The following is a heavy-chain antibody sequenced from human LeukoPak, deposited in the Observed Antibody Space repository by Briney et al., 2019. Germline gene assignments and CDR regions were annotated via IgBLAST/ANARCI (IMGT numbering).Heavy chain of an antibody. Sequence: ASVKVSCKTSGYTFTSYGISWVRQAPGPGLEWMGWINSYSGNTYYAQRLQGRVTMTTDTFTSTAYMEPRSLRSDDTAIYYCARDSGTTATTYHYGGQGTLVTVYS. CDR1: GYTFTSYG. CDR3: ARDSGTTATTYHY. D-gene: IGHD4-17*01. CDR2: INSYSGNT. V-gene: IGHV1-18*01. J-gene: IGHJ4*02.